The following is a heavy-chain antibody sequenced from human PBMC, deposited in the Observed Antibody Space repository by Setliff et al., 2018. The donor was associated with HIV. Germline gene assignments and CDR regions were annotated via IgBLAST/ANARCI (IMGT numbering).Heavy chain of an antibody. CDR2: IYYNGHT. V-gene: IGHV4-39*01. Sequence: SETLSLTCTVSGGSITSSNSYWGWIRQSPGKGLEWIGSIYYNGHTSYNPPLQSRVTISVDRSQNQFSLRLRSVTATDTAVYYCARHLRSYGAAIGYGMDVWGQGTTVTVSS. J-gene: IGHJ6*02. D-gene: IGHD5-18*01. CDR1: GGSITSSNSY. CDR3: ARHLRSYGAAIGYGMDV.